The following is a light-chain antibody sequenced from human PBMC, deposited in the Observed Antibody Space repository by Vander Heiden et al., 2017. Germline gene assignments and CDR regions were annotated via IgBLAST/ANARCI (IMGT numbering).Light chain of an antibody. Sequence: QSVLTQPPSVSSAPAQNVTISSSGLSLHIRHNYVSWYQQLPGTAPKLLIYDNNKRPSGIPDRFSGSKSGTSATRGITGLQTGDEADYYCGTWDSSLSDGVFGGGTKLTVL. CDR1: SLHIRHNY. J-gene: IGLJ2*01. CDR2: DNN. V-gene: IGLV1-51*01. CDR3: GTWDSSLSDGV.